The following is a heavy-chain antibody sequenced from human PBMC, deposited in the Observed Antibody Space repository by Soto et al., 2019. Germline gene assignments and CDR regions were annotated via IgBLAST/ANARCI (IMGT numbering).Heavy chain of an antibody. J-gene: IGHJ5*02. CDR1: GYTFTSYA. D-gene: IGHD3-22*01. V-gene: IGHV1-3*01. Sequence: QVPLVQSGAEVKKPGASVKVSCKASGYTFTSYAMHWVRQAPGQRLEWMGWINAGNGNTKYSQKFQGRVTITRDTSASTAYMELSSLRSEDTAVYYCARDTLYDSSGYYYVGYNWFDPWGQGTLVTVSS. CDR2: INAGNGNT. CDR3: ARDTLYDSSGYYYVGYNWFDP.